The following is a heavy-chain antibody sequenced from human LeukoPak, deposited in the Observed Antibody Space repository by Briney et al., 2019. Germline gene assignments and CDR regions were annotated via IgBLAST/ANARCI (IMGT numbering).Heavy chain of an antibody. J-gene: IGHJ4*02. CDR1: GFTFSSYA. Sequence: GGSLRLSCAASGFTFSSYAMSWVRQAPGKGPEWVSAISGSGGSTYYADSVKGRFTISRDNSKNTLYLQMNSLSPEDTAIYYCMTRHQLLWNWGQGTLVTVSS. CDR3: MTRHQLLWN. CDR2: ISGSGGST. V-gene: IGHV3-23*01. D-gene: IGHD2-21*01.